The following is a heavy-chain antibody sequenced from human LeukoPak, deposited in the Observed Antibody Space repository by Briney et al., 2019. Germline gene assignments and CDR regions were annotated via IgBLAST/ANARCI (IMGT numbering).Heavy chain of an antibody. CDR1: GDSISNYY. CDR3: ARGRGGIATLDS. J-gene: IGHJ4*02. CDR2: IYYSGST. D-gene: IGHD1-26*01. V-gene: IGHV4-59*01. Sequence: SETLSLTCTVSGDSISNYYWSWIRQPPGKGLEWIGYIYYSGSTNSNPSLKSRVTISLDTSKNQFSLKLKSVTAADTAVYYCARGRGGIATLDSWGQGTLVTVSS.